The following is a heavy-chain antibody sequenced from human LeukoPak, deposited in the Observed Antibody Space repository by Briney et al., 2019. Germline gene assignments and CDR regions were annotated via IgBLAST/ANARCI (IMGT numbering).Heavy chain of an antibody. CDR2: IYYSGSP. J-gene: IGHJ5*02. V-gene: IGHV4-39*07. CDR3: ARVPVNIWENWFDP. D-gene: IGHD1-26*01. Sequence: SETLSLTCTVSGGSISSSSYSWGWIRQPPGKALEWIGSIYYSGSPYYNPSLKSRVTISVDTSKNQFSLKLSSVTAADTAVYYCARVPVNIWENWFDPWGQGTLVTVSS. CDR1: GGSISSSSYS.